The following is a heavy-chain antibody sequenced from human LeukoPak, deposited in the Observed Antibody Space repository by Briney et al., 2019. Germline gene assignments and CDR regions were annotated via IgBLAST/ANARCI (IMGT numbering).Heavy chain of an antibody. CDR1: GFTFSSYE. Sequence: PGGSLRLSCAASGFTFSSYEMNWVRQAPGKGLEWVSYIISSGSTIYYADSVKGRFTISRDNAKNSLYLQMNSLRAEDTAVYYCAREEQQLADYWGQGTLVTVSS. V-gene: IGHV3-48*03. J-gene: IGHJ4*02. D-gene: IGHD6-13*01. CDR3: AREEQQLADY. CDR2: IISSGSTI.